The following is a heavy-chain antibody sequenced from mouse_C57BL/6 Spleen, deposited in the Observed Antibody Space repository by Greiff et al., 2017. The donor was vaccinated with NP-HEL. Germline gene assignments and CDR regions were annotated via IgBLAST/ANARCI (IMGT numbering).Heavy chain of an antibody. V-gene: IGHV1-47*01. CDR2: FHPYNDDT. D-gene: IGHD1-1*01. Sequence: QVQLKESGAELVKPGASVKMSCKASGYTFTTYPIEWMKQNHGKSLEWIGNFHPYNDDTKYNEKFKGKATLTVEKSSSTVYLELSRLTSDDSAVYYCAITTVVGGYYFDYWGQGTTLTVSS. CDR3: AITTVVGGYYFDY. J-gene: IGHJ2*01. CDR1: GYTFTTYP.